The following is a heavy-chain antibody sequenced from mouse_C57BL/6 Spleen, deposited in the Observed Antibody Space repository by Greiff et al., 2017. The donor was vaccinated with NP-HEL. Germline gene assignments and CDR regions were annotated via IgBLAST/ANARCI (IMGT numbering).Heavy chain of an antibody. J-gene: IGHJ2*01. CDR3: ARPNYYGSSPFDY. CDR2: ISSGSSTI. CDR1: GFTFSDYG. D-gene: IGHD1-1*01. V-gene: IGHV5-17*01. Sequence: EVKVEESGGGLVKPGGSLKLSCAASGFTFSDYGMHWVRQAPEKGLEWVAYISSGSSTIYYADTVKGRFTIARDNAKNTLFLQMTSLRAEDTAMYYCARPNYYGSSPFDYWGQGTTLTVSS.